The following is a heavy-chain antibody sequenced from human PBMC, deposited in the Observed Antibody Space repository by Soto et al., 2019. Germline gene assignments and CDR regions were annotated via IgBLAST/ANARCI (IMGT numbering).Heavy chain of an antibody. Sequence: SETLSLTCTVSGGSVSSGAYYWTWIRQRPGKGLEWIGYIYYSGSTYYSPSLKSRLSISLDTSKNQFSLRLSSVTAADTAMYYCARARLRAVYAFDIWGQGTMVTVS. V-gene: IGHV4-31*03. J-gene: IGHJ3*02. D-gene: IGHD5-12*01. CDR3: ARARLRAVYAFDI. CDR1: GGSVSSGAYY. CDR2: IYYSGST.